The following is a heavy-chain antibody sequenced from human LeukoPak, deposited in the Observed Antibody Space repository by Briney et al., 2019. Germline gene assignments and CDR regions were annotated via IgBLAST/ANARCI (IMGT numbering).Heavy chain of an antibody. Sequence: PGGSLRLSCAASGFTFSSYWMSWVRQAPGKGLEWVANIKQDGSEKYYEDSVKGRFTISRDNAKNSLYLQMNSLRAEDTAVYYCARGLAVGATHIDAFDIWGQGTMVTVSS. D-gene: IGHD1-26*01. CDR2: IKQDGSEK. J-gene: IGHJ3*02. V-gene: IGHV3-7*01. CDR1: GFTFSSYW. CDR3: ARGLAVGATHIDAFDI.